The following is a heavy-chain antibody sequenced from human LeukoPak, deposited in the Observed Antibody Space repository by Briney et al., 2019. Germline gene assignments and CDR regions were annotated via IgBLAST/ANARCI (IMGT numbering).Heavy chain of an antibody. CDR1: GFSLSTSGVG. V-gene: IGHV2-5*02. D-gene: IGHD3-22*01. CDR3: AHRWHSSGYYGRSRIYYFDY. Sequence: VSGPTLVKPTQTLTLTCTFSGFSLSTSGVGVGWIRQPPGKALEWLALIYWDDDKRYSPSLRSRLTITKDTSKNQVVLTMTNMDPVDTATYYCAHRWHSSGYYGRSRIYYFDYWAREPWSPSPQ. CDR2: IYWDDDK. J-gene: IGHJ4*02.